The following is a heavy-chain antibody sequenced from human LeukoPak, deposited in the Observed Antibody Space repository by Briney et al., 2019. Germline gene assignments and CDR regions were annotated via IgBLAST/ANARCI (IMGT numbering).Heavy chain of an antibody. J-gene: IGHJ4*02. V-gene: IGHV4-39*07. CDR2: IYYSGST. D-gene: IGHD3-10*01. Sequence: TSETLSLTCTVSGGSISSSSYYWGWIRQPPGKGLEWIGSIYYSGSTNYNPSLKSRVTISVDTSKNQFSLKLSSVTAADTAVYYCARDYYGSGSYYNDYWGQGTLVTVSS. CDR1: GGSISSSSYY. CDR3: ARDYYGSGSYYNDY.